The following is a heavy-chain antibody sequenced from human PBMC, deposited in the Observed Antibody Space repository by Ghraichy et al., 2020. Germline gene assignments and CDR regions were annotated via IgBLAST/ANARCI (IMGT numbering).Heavy chain of an antibody. Sequence: SETLSLTCTVSGGSISSYYWNWIRQPAGKGLEWIGRVYTSGGTNYNSSLKSRVTISVDTSKSQFSLKVTSVTAADTAVYYCARTSLNCSTTSCFTFDYWGQGTLVTVSS. CDR1: GGSISSYY. CDR3: ARTSLNCSTTSCFTFDY. CDR2: VYTSGGT. D-gene: IGHD2-2*02. J-gene: IGHJ4*02. V-gene: IGHV4-4*07.